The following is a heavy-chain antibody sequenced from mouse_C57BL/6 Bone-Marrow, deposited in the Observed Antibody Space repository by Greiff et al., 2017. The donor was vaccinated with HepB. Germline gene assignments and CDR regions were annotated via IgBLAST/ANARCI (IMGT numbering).Heavy chain of an antibody. Sequence: QVQLQQSGAELVRPGTSVKVSCKASGYAFTNYLIEWVKQRPGQGLEWIGVINPGSGGTNYNEKFKGKATLTADKSSSTAYMQLSSLTSEDSAVYFWARGKYSYWYVDVWGTGTTVTVSS. V-gene: IGHV1-54*01. CDR2: INPGSGGT. CDR3: ARGKYSYWYVDV. J-gene: IGHJ1*03. CDR1: GYAFTNYL. D-gene: IGHD5-1*01.